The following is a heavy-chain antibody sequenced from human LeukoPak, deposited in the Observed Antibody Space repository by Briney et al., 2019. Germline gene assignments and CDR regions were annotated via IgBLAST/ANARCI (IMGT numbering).Heavy chain of an antibody. J-gene: IGHJ4*02. CDR1: GFNFNKFW. CDR3: AKPFGRIVVVPAAIQVFDY. D-gene: IGHD2-2*01. V-gene: IGHV3-7*03. Sequence: QSGGSLRLSCATSGFNFNKFWMTWVRQAPGKGPEWVANIKQDGSEKYYVDSVKGRFTVSRDNAKNSLSLQMNSLRAEDTAVYYCAKPFGRIVVVPAAIQVFDYWGQGTLVTVSS. CDR2: IKQDGSEK.